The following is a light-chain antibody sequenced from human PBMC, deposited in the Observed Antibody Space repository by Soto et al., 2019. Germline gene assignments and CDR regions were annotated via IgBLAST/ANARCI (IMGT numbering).Light chain of an antibody. CDR1: SSDVGGYDY. CDR2: EVS. CDR3: SSYGGTNNVI. J-gene: IGLJ2*01. V-gene: IGLV2-8*01. Sequence: QSALTQPPSASGSPGQSVTISCTGTSSDVGGYDYVSWYQQHPGKAPKLLIYEVSVRPSGVFDRFSGSKSGNTASLTVSGLQAEDEADYYCSSYGGTNNVIFGGGTKLTVL.